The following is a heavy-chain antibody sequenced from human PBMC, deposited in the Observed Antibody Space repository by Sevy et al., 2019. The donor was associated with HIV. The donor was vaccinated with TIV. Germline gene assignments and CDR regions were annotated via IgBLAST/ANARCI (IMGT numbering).Heavy chain of an antibody. CDR3: ARFPRTYYDSNAFDI. D-gene: IGHD3-22*01. CDR2: ISSSSSYI. Sequence: GGSLRLSCAASGFTFSSYSMNWVHQAPGKGLEWVSSISSSSSYIYYADSVKGRFTISRDNAKNSLYLQMNSLRAEDTAVYYCARFPRTYYDSNAFDIWGQGTMVTVSS. J-gene: IGHJ3*02. V-gene: IGHV3-21*01. CDR1: GFTFSSYS.